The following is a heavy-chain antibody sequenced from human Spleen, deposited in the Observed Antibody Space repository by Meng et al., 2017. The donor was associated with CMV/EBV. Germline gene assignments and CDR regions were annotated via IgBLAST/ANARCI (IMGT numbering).Heavy chain of an antibody. CDR2: MNPNSANT. Sequence: ASVKVFCKASGSTFTSYDIHWVRQTSGQGLEWMGWMNPNSANTGYAQKFQGRVALTWDTSKSTAYMELSSLKSDDTAVYYCTRGGAYCGGDCYIDYWGQGTLVTVSS. D-gene: IGHD2-21*01. J-gene: IGHJ4*02. CDR3: TRGGAYCGGDCYIDY. CDR1: GSTFTSYD. V-gene: IGHV1-8*01.